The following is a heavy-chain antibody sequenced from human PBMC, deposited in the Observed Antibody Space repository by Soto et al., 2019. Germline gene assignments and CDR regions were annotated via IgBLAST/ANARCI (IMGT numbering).Heavy chain of an antibody. Sequence: GGSLRLSCAASGFTVSSNYMIWVRQAPGKGLEWVSVIYSGGSTYYADSVKGRFTISRDNSKNTLYLQMNSLRAEDTAVYYCASKGWYGNWFDPWGQGTLVTVSS. V-gene: IGHV3-53*01. D-gene: IGHD6-19*01. J-gene: IGHJ5*02. CDR2: IYSGGST. CDR1: GFTVSSNY. CDR3: ASKGWYGNWFDP.